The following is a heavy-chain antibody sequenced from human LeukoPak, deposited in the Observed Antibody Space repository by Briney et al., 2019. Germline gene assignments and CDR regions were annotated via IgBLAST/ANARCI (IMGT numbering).Heavy chain of an antibody. V-gene: IGHV3-30*02. J-gene: IGHJ1*01. CDR3: AKSPMTSVNYVDF. CDR2: IRNDGSKR. D-gene: IGHD3-16*01. CDR1: GFSFSTYA. Sequence: GGSLRVYCAASGFSFSTYAKHWVRQAAGKGLEAVAYIRNDGSKRYYADSVKGRFTISRDNSKNTLSLQMNSLRGEDTAVYYCAKSPMTSVNYVDFWGQGTLVTVSS.